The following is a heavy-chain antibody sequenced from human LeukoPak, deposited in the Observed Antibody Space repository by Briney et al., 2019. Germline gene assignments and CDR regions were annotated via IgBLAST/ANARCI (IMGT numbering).Heavy chain of an antibody. CDR1: GGSFSSYY. D-gene: IGHD1-1*01. Sequence: SETLSLTCAVYGGSFSSYYWSWIRQSPGKGLEWIAEINHRGDANYNASVKSRVTISVDTSKNQFSLKLTSLTAADTAVYFCARGPTISETDYFDSWGQGTLVTVSS. CDR2: INHRGDA. CDR3: ARGPTISETDYFDS. J-gene: IGHJ4*02. V-gene: IGHV4-34*01.